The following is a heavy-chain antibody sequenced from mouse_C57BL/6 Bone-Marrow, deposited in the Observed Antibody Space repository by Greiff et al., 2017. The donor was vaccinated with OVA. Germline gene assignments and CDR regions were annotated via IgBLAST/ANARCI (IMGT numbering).Heavy chain of an antibody. V-gene: IGHV1-82*01. CDR2: IYPGDGDT. CDR3: AYSPITAWWYFDV. Sequence: VQLQQSGPELVKPGASVKFSCKASGYAFSSSWMNWVKQRPGKGLEWIGRIYPGDGDTNYNGKFKGKATLTVDKSSSTAYMQLSSLTSEDTAVYFCAYSPITAWWYFDVWGTGTTVTVSS. D-gene: IGHD1-3*01. CDR1: GYAFSSSW. J-gene: IGHJ1*03.